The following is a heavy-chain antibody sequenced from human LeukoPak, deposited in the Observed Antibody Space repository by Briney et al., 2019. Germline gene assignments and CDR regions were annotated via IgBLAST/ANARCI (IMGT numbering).Heavy chain of an antibody. CDR1: GGSINIYY. V-gene: IGHV4-59*01. CDR2: IYYSGST. J-gene: IGHJ4*02. CDR3: ARGPSDYYDSRGYSWELDY. D-gene: IGHD3-22*01. Sequence: SETLSLTCTVSGGSINIYYWSWIRQPPGKGLEWSGYIYYSGSTNYNPSLKSRVTISVDTSKNQFSLKLSSVTAADTAVYYCARGPSDYYDSRGYSWELDYWGQGTLVTVSS.